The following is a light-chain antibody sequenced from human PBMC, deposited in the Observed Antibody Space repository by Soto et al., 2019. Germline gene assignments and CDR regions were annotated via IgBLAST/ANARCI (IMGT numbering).Light chain of an antibody. V-gene: IGKV1-9*01. CDR2: AAS. Sequence: DIKLNQSPSFLSASVGDRVTITCRASQGISNYLAWYQQRPGKAPKLLIYAASTLQTGVPSRFSGSGSGTEFTLTISSLQPEDFATYHCQQLTSYPRSTFGQGTRLEIK. CDR3: QQLTSYPRST. J-gene: IGKJ5*01. CDR1: QGISNY.